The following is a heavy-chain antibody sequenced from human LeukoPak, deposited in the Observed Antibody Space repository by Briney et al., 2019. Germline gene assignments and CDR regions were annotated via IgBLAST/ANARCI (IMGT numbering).Heavy chain of an antibody. CDR2: INPNSGGT. CDR1: GYTFTGYY. V-gene: IGHV1-2*02. J-gene: IGHJ5*02. Sequence: ASVKVSCKASGYTFTGYYMHWVRQAPGQGLEWMGWINPNSGGTNYAQKFQGRVTMTRDTSISTAYMELSRLNSDDTAVYYCARDYCGGDCYFGWFDPWGQGTLVTVSS. D-gene: IGHD2-21*01. CDR3: ARDYCGGDCYFGWFDP.